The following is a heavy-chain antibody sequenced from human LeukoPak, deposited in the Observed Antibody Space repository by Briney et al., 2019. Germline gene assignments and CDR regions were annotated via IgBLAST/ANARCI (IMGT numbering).Heavy chain of an antibody. V-gene: IGHV3-9*01. CDR1: GFTFDDYA. J-gene: IGHJ6*03. Sequence: SLRLSCAASGFTFDDYAMHWVRQAPGKGLEWVSGISWNSGSIGYADSVKGRFTISRDNAKNSLYLQMNSLRAEDAALYYCAKDISRGDYGIYYYMDVWGKGTTVTISS. D-gene: IGHD4-17*01. CDR3: AKDISRGDYGIYYYMDV. CDR2: ISWNSGSI.